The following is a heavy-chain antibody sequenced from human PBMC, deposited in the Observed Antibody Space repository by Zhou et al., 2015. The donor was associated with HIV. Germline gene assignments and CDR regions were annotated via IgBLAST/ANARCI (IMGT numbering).Heavy chain of an antibody. Sequence: QVQLVQSGADLKKPGSSVKVSCKPSGGSFSNFGFNWVRQAPGQGLEWMGGIIPIFGTANYAQKFQGRVTITADKSTSTAYMELSSLRSEDTAVYYCALTTVTWNYYYYGMDVWGQGTTVTVSS. D-gene: IGHD4-17*01. CDR3: ALTTVTWNYYYYGMDV. CDR2: IIPIFGTA. J-gene: IGHJ6*02. V-gene: IGHV1-69*06. CDR1: GGSFSNFG.